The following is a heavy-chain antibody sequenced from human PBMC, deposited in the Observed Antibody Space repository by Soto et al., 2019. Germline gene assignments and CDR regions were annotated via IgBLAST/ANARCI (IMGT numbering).Heavy chain of an antibody. J-gene: IGHJ6*02. D-gene: IGHD6-13*01. CDR2: ITGSGYTT. V-gene: IGHV3-23*01. Sequence: PGGSLRLSCAASGFRFSTYAVSWVRQAPGKGLEWVSAITGSGYTTYYADSVKGRFAISRDNSKNTVYLQMNSLSADDTAVYYCAKDLAVAGANYYGMDVWGQGTTVTVSS. CDR1: GFRFSTYA. CDR3: AKDLAVAGANYYGMDV.